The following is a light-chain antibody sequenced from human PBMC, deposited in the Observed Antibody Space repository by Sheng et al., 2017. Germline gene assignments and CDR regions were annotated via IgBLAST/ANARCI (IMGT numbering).Light chain of an antibody. CDR3: SAYTTRATLV. Sequence: QSALTQPASVSGSPGQSITISCTGTSGDIGGSDFVSWHQQHPGKVPKLLIYVVTGRPSGVSSRFSGSKRGNTASLTISGLQTEDEADYYCSAYTTRATLVFGGGTKLTVL. CDR2: VVT. J-gene: IGLJ2*01. CDR1: SGDIGGSDF. V-gene: IGLV2-14*01.